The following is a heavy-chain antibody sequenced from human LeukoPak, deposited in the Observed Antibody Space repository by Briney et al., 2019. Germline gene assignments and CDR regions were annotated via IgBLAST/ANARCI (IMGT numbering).Heavy chain of an antibody. CDR1: GFTFSDYY. V-gene: IGHV3-11*04. Sequence: GGSLRLSCAASGFTFSDYYMSWIRQAPGKGLECVSYISSSGSTIYYTDSVKGRFTISRHNAKNSLYLQMNSLRAEDTAVYFCARDSAPSIASRPYPDYWGQGTLVTVSS. CDR2: ISSSGSTI. D-gene: IGHD6-6*01. CDR3: ARDSAPSIASRPYPDY. J-gene: IGHJ4*02.